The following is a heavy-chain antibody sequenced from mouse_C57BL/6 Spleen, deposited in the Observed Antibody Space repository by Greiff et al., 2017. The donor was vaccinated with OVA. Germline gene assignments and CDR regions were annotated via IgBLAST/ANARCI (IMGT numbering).Heavy chain of an antibody. J-gene: IGHJ1*03. CDR3: ARADYDWYFDV. Sequence: QVQLQQPGAELVMPGASVKLSCKASGYTFTSYWMHWVKQRPGQGLEWIGEIDPSDSYTNYNQKFKGKSTLTVDKSSSTAYMQLSSLTSEDSAVYYCARADYDWYFDVWGTGTTLTVSS. CDR2: IDPSDSYT. CDR1: GYTFTSYW. V-gene: IGHV1-69*01. D-gene: IGHD2-4*01.